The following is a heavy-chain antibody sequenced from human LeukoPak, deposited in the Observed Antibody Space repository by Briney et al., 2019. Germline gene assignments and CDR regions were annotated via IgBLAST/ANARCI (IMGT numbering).Heavy chain of an antibody. CDR2: IYYSGST. D-gene: IGHD4-17*01. V-gene: IGHV4-39*07. Sequence: PSETLSLTCTVSGGSISSSSYYWGWIRQPPGKGLEWIGSIYYSGSTYYNPSLKSRVTISVDTSKNQFSLKLSSVTAADTAVYYCARAGGTVTKGAFDIWGQGTMVTVSS. CDR1: GGSISSSSYY. CDR3: ARAGGTVTKGAFDI. J-gene: IGHJ3*02.